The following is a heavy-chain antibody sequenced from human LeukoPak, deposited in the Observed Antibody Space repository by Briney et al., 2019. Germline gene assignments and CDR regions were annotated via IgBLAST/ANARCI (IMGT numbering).Heavy chain of an antibody. D-gene: IGHD3-16*02. V-gene: IGHV1-3*01. J-gene: IGHJ4*02. CDR1: GYTFTSYA. Sequence: GASVKVPCKASGYTFTSYAMHWVRQAPGQRLEWMGWINAGNGNTKYSQKFQGRVTITRDTSASTAYMELSSLRSEDTAVYYCARALRSYGLFDYWGQGTLVTVSS. CDR2: INAGNGNT. CDR3: ARALRSYGLFDY.